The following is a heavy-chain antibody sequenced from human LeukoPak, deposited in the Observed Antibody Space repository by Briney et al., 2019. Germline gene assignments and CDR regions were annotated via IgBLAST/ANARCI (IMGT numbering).Heavy chain of an antibody. D-gene: IGHD1-26*01. CDR3: ARAARWELLDYFDY. CDR1: GYTFTRYG. J-gene: IGHJ4*02. V-gene: IGHV1-18*01. CDR2: ISAYNGNT. Sequence: WASVKVSCKASGYTFTRYGISWVRPAPGQGLEWMGWISAYNGNTNYAQKLQGRVTMTTDTSTSTAYMELRSLRSDDTAVYYCARAARWELLDYFDYWGQGTLVTVSS.